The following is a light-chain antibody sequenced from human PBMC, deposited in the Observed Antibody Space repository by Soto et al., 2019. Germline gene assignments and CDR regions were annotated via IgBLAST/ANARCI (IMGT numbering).Light chain of an antibody. V-gene: IGKV1-5*03. J-gene: IGKJ2*01. CDR3: QQYNSYPYT. CDR2: KAS. Sequence: DIQMTQSPSTLSASVGDRVTITCRASQSISIWLAWYQQKPGKAPKLLIYKASSLESGVPSRFSGSGSGTEFTLTINSLQPDDFATYYCQQYNSYPYTFGQGTKLEIK. CDR1: QSISIW.